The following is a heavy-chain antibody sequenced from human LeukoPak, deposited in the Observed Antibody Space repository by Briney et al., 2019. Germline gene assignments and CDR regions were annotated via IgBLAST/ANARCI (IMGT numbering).Heavy chain of an antibody. CDR2: ISASGYAM. D-gene: IGHD6-13*01. CDR1: GFTFSAYY. Sequence: GGSLRLSCAASGFTFSAYYVSWIRQAPGKGLEWASYISASGYAMYYADSVRGRFTISRDNAQNSLYLQMNSLRAEDTAVYYCARVGPPAAGRGHWYFDLWGRGTLVTVSS. J-gene: IGHJ2*01. V-gene: IGHV3-11*01. CDR3: ARVGPPAAGRGHWYFDL.